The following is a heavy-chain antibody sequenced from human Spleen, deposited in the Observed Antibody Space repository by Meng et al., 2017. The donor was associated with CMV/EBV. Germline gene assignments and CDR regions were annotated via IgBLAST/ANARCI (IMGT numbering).Heavy chain of an antibody. CDR1: GFTFTGYW. CDR3: ARDYQVRTLHLTGTPDY. Sequence: GGSLRLSCAASGFTFTGYWMHWVRQAPGKGLVWVSRINTDGSSTSYADSVKGRFTTSRDNAKNTLYLQLNSLRAEDTAVYYCARDYQVRTLHLTGTPDYWGQGTLVTVSS. J-gene: IGHJ4*02. V-gene: IGHV3-74*01. CDR2: INTDGSST. D-gene: IGHD1-7*01.